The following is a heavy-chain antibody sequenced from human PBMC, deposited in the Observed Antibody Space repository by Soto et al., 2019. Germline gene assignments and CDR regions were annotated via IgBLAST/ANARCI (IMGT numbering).Heavy chain of an antibody. D-gene: IGHD2-15*01. CDR3: ARDLVVAATRTDWFDP. J-gene: IGHJ5*02. V-gene: IGHV1-18*01. CDR2: ISAYNGNT. Sequence: ASVKVSCKASGYTFTSYGISWVRQAPGQGLEWMGWISAYNGNTNYAQKLQGRVTMTTDTSTSTAYMEPRSLRSDDTAVYYCARDLVVAATRTDWFDPWGQGTLVTVSS. CDR1: GYTFTSYG.